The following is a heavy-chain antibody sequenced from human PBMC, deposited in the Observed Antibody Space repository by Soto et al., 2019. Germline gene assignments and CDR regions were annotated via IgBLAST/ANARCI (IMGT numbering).Heavy chain of an antibody. Sequence: QVQLQESGPGLVKPSETLSLTCTVSGGSISSYYWSWIRQPPGKGLEWIGYIYYSGSTNYHPSLKSRVTISVDTSKNQLSLKLSSVTAADTAVYYCARRYGYYFDYWGQGTLVTVSS. CDR1: GGSISSYY. J-gene: IGHJ4*02. CDR3: ARRYGYYFDY. CDR2: IYYSGST. D-gene: IGHD4-17*01. V-gene: IGHV4-59*08.